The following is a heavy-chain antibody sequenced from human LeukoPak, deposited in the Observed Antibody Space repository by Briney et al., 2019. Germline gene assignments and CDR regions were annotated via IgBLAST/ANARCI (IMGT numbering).Heavy chain of an antibody. CDR1: GFTFGDYA. V-gene: IGHV3-49*04. CDR2: IRSKAYGGTT. Sequence: GGSLRLSCTASGFTFGDYAMSWVRQAPGKGLEWVGFIRSKAYGGTTEYAASVKGRFTISRDDSKSIAYLQMNSLKTEDTAVYYCTRDRDTGLLWFGELFDHWGQGTLVTVSS. CDR3: TRDRDTGLLWFGELFDH. D-gene: IGHD3-10*01. J-gene: IGHJ4*02.